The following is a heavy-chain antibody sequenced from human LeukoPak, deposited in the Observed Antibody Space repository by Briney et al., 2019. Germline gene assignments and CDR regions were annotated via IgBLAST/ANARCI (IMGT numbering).Heavy chain of an antibody. D-gene: IGHD3-22*01. V-gene: IGHV4-61*05. CDR3: ARAYYYDASDAFDI. Sequence: KTSETLSLTCTVSGGSISSSSYYWGWIRQPPGKGLEWIGYIYYSGSTNYNPSLKSRVTISVDTSKNQFSLKLSSVTAADTAVYYCARAYYYDASDAFDIWGQGTMVTVSS. CDR2: IYYSGST. J-gene: IGHJ3*02. CDR1: GGSISSSSYY.